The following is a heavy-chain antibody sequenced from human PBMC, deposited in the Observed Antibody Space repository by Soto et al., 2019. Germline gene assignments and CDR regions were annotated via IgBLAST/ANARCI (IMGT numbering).Heavy chain of an antibody. CDR1: GFSLTTSGVG. J-gene: IGHJ4*02. CDR2: IYWDDDK. D-gene: IGHD3-3*01. Sequence: QITLNESGPTVVRPTETLTLTCRFSGFSLTTSGVGVGRIRQSPGKAPEWLALIYWDDDKRYSASLKSRLTITKDTSKNQVVLTVSDLDPTDTATYYCAHRVLRTVFGLVTTTAIYFDFWGKGTPVAVSS. CDR3: AHRVLRTVFGLVTTTAIYFDF. V-gene: IGHV2-5*02.